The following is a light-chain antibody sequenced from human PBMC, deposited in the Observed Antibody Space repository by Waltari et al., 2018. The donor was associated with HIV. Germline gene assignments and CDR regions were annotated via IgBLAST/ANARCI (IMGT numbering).Light chain of an antibody. V-gene: IGLV3-21*02. CDR1: NIGSKS. CDR3: QVWDSSSDVV. CDR2: DDS. Sequence: SYVLTQPPSVSVAPGQTARFTCGGKNIGSKSVNWYQQKPGQAPLLVLFDDSDRPSGIPERFSGSNSGNTATLTISRVEAGDEADYYCQVWDSSSDVVFGGGTKLTVL. J-gene: IGLJ2*01.